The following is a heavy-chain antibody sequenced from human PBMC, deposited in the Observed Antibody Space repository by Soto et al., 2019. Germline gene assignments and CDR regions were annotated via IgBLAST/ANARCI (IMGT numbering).Heavy chain of an antibody. CDR1: GYSFTSYW. CDR2: IYPGGSDT. Sequence: GXSLKISCKGSGYSFTSYWIGWVRQMPGKGLEWMGIIYPGGSDTRYSPSFQGQVTISADTSISPAYLQWSSLKASGTAMYYCARPELGFLSGYYGGENAFDIWGQGTMVTVSS. CDR3: ARPELGFLSGYYGGENAFDI. J-gene: IGHJ3*02. D-gene: IGHD3-3*01. V-gene: IGHV5-51*01.